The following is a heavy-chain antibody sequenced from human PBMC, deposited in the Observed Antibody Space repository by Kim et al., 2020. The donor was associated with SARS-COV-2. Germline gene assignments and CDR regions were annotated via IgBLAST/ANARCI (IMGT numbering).Heavy chain of an antibody. J-gene: IGHJ4*02. CDR3: ARVGYDSSGCDY. CDR2: INPNSGGT. D-gene: IGHD3-22*01. CDR1: GYTFTGYY. V-gene: IGHV1-2*06. Sequence: ASVKVSCKASGYTFTGYYMHWVRQAPGQGLEWMGRINPNSGGTNYAQKFQGRVTMTRDTSISTAYMELSRLRSDDTAVYYCARVGYDSSGCDYWGQGTLVTVSS.